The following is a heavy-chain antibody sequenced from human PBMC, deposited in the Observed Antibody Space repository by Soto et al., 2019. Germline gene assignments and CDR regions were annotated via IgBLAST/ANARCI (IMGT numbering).Heavy chain of an antibody. J-gene: IGHJ3*02. V-gene: IGHV1-46*01. CDR3: AREWGGVVVGNDAFDI. Sequence: ASVKVSCKASGYTFTSYYMHWVRQAPGQGLEWMGIINPSGGSTSYAQKFQGRVTMTRDTSTSTVYMELSSLRSEDTAVYYCAREWGGVVVGNDAFDIWGQGTMVTVSS. CDR2: INPSGGST. CDR1: GYTFTSYY. D-gene: IGHD2-2*01.